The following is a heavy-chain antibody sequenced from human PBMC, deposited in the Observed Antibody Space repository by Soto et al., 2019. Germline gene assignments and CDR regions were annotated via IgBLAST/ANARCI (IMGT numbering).Heavy chain of an antibody. D-gene: IGHD4-17*01. J-gene: IGHJ4*02. CDR2: ISGSGDST. CDR3: GRSFGDYA. Sequence: PGGSLRLSCAASGLTFSSYAMTWVRQAPGKGLEWVSTISGSGDSTYYADSVKGRFTISRDNSKNTLYLQTSSLSAEDTATYYCGRSFGDYAWGQGTPVTVSS. CDR1: GLTFSSYA. V-gene: IGHV3-23*01.